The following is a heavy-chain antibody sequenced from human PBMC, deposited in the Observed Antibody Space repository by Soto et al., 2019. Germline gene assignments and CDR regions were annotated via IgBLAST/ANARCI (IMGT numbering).Heavy chain of an antibody. CDR2: INHSGST. Sequence: QVQLQQWGAGLLKPSETLSLTCAVYGGSFSGYYWSWIRQPPGKGLEWIGEINHSGSTNYNPSLKSRVTISVDTSKNQFSLKLSSVTAADTAVYYCARGDLASLDYWGQGTLVTVSS. CDR3: ARGDLASLDY. CDR1: GGSFSGYY. V-gene: IGHV4-34*01. D-gene: IGHD3-3*01. J-gene: IGHJ4*02.